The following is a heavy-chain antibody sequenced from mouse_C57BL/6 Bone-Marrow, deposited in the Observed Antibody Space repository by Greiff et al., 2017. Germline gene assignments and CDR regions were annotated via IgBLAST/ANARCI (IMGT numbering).Heavy chain of an antibody. V-gene: IGHV1-26*01. CDR1: GYTFTDYY. D-gene: IGHD1-1*01. CDR3: ARELLLRSAWFAY. Sequence: EVQLQQSGPELVKPGASVKISCKASGYTFTDYYMNWVKQSHGKSLEWIGDINPNNGGTSYNQKFKGKATLTVDKSSSTAYMELRSLTSEDSAVYYCARELLLRSAWFAYWGQGTLVTVSA. CDR2: INPNNGGT. J-gene: IGHJ3*01.